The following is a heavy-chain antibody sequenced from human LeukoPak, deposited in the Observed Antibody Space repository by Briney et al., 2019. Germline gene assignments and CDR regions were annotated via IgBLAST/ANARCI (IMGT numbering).Heavy chain of an antibody. CDR1: GGSISSYY. V-gene: IGHV4-59*01. D-gene: IGHD6-13*01. Sequence: SETLSLTCTVSGGSISSYYWNWIRQPLGKGLEWIGYIYYSGSTKYNPSLKSRVTISVDTSKNQFSLKLSSVTAADTAVYYCARGKQQLSLDAFDIWGQGTMVTVSS. J-gene: IGHJ3*02. CDR2: IYYSGST. CDR3: ARGKQQLSLDAFDI.